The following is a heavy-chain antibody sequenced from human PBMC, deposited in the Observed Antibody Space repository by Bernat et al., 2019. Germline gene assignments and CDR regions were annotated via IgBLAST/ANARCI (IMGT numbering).Heavy chain of an antibody. Sequence: QVQLQESGPGLVKPSQTLSLTCSVSGASISSYNHYWSWIRQHPGKGLEWIGYIFYSGTTYYNPSLKSRVTISVDTSNNQFSLKMSSVTAADTAVYYCARQYILTDYYFDYWGQGTLVTVSS. CDR3: ARQYILTDYYFDY. V-gene: IGHV4-31*03. D-gene: IGHD3-9*01. J-gene: IGHJ4*02. CDR1: GASISSYNHY. CDR2: IFYSGTT.